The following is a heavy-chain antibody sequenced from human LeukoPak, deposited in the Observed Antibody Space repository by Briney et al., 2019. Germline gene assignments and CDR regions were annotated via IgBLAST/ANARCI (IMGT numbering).Heavy chain of an antibody. CDR1: GGTFSRLT. J-gene: IGHJ2*01. CDR2: ILPIFGTA. Sequence: GASVKVSCKASGGTFSRLTISWVRQAPGQGLEWMGGILPIFGTANYAQKFQGRVTITADESTSIASMELSSLRSEDTAVYYCARTTYYHDISGDLHYWYFDVWGRGTLVIVSS. CDR3: ARTTYYHDISGDLHYWYFDV. V-gene: IGHV1-69*13. D-gene: IGHD3-22*01.